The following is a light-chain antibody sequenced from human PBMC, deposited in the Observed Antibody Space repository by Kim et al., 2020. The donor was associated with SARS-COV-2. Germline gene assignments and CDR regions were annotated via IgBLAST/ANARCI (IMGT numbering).Light chain of an antibody. Sequence: ASVGDRVTITCRTSQSISTHLNWYQQKPGKAPDLLISAASSLVSGVPSRFSGTGSGTDFTLTISSLQPEDFATYYCQQTYSTPATFGQGTKVDIK. CDR1: QSISTH. J-gene: IGKJ1*01. V-gene: IGKV1-39*01. CDR3: QQTYSTPAT. CDR2: AAS.